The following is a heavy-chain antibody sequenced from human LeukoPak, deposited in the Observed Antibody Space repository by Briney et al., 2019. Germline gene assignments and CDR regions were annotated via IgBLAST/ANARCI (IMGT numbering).Heavy chain of an antibody. J-gene: IGHJ4*02. Sequence: PGGSLRLSCAASGFTFSSYGMHWVRQATGKGLEWVAVISYDGSNKYYADSVKGRFAISRDNSKNTLYLQMNSLRAEDTAVYYCAKTLGKTTWGDYWGQGTLVTVSS. CDR3: AKTLGKTTWGDY. CDR1: GFTFSSYG. CDR2: ISYDGSNK. V-gene: IGHV3-30*18. D-gene: IGHD4-4*01.